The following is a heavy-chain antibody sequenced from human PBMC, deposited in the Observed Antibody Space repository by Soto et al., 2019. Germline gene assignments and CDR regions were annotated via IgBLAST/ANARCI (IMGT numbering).Heavy chain of an antibody. D-gene: IGHD3-3*01. Sequence: PSETLSLTCTVSGGSISSYYWSWIRQPPGKGLEWIGYIYYSGSTNYNPSLKSRVTISVDTSKNQFSLKLSSVTAADTAVYYCARLRAVPADYDFWSGYLYYFDYSGQGTLVTVSS. V-gene: IGHV4-59*08. CDR2: IYYSGST. CDR1: GGSISSYY. CDR3: ARLRAVPADYDFWSGYLYYFDY. J-gene: IGHJ4*02.